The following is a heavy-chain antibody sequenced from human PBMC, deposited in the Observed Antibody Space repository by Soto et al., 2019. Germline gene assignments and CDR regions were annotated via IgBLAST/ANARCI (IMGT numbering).Heavy chain of an antibody. CDR2: IYNSGST. D-gene: IGHD2-21*01. CDR1: GGSISSYY. V-gene: IGHV4-59*08. CDR3: ARLVRQDDAFDI. Sequence: QVQLQESGPGLVKPSETLSLTCTVSGGSISSYYWSWIRQPPGKGLEWIGYIYNSGSTNYNPSLKSRVTISVDTSKTQFSLKLSSVTAADTAVYYCARLVRQDDAFDIWGQGTMVTVSS. J-gene: IGHJ3*02.